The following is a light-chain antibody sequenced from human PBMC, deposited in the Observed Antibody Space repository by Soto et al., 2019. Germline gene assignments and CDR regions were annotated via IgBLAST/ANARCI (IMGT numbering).Light chain of an antibody. CDR1: SSDVGSYNV. V-gene: IGLV2-23*02. CDR3: CSYAGSSTWV. Sequence: QSALTQPASVSGSPGQSITMSCTGASSDVGSYNVVSWYQQHPGKAPKLIIYEVTKRPSGVSNHFSGSKSGNTASLTISGLRAEDEADYYCCSYAGSSTWVVGGGTKLTVL. J-gene: IGLJ3*02. CDR2: EVT.